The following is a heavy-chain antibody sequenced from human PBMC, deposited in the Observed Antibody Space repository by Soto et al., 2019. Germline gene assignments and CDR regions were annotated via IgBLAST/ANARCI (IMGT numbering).Heavy chain of an antibody. CDR2: IYYSGST. CDR3: ARAGTNMVQFDY. V-gene: IGHV4-59*01. Sequence: PSETLSLTCPVSGGSINSYFWSWIRQSPGKGLEWIGHIYYSGSTSYSPSLKSRVSISVDTSKNQFSLEVHSVTAADTAVYYCARAGTNMVQFDYWGQGTLVPVSS. D-gene: IGHD3-10*01. CDR1: GGSINSYF. J-gene: IGHJ4*02.